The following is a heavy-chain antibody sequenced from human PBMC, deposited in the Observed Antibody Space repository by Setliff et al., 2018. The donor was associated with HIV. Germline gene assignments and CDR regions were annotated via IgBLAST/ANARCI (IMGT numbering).Heavy chain of an antibody. D-gene: IGHD6-13*01. CDR2: IDHSGST. CDR1: GGSFRGYY. V-gene: IGHV4-34*01. Sequence: PSETLSLTCAVYGGSFRGYYGNWIRQSPDKGLEWIGEIDHSGSTNYNPSLRSRVIMSADTPKSQFSLNLTSLTAGDTAVYYCARGTKGSRWSVTRINWFDTWGQGTLFTVSS. CDR3: ARGTKGSRWSVTRINWFDT. J-gene: IGHJ5*02.